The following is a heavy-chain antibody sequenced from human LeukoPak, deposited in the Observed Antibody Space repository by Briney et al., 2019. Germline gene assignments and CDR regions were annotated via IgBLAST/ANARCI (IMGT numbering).Heavy chain of an antibody. CDR2: ISSSSSYI. D-gene: IGHD6-13*01. J-gene: IGHJ5*02. V-gene: IGHV3-21*01. Sequence: PGGSLRLSCAASGFTFSSYSMNWVRQAPGKGLEWVSSISSSSSYIYYADSVKGRFTISRDNAKNSLYLQMNSLRAEDTAVYYCAKLSTSSWAYNWFDPWGQGTLVTVSS. CDR1: GFTFSSYS. CDR3: AKLSTSSWAYNWFDP.